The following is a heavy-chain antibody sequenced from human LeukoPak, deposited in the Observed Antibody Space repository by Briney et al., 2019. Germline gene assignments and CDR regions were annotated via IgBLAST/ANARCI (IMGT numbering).Heavy chain of an antibody. CDR1: GYTFTSYD. J-gene: IGHJ6*03. CDR3: ARGPNYAFWSGSYYYYMDV. Sequence: ASVKVSCKASGYTFTSYDINWVRQATGQGLEWMGWMNPNSGNTGYARKFQGRVTMTRSTSINTAYMELSSLRSEDTAVYYCARGPNYAFWSGSYYYYMDVWGKGTTVTVSS. D-gene: IGHD3-3*01. V-gene: IGHV1-8*01. CDR2: MNPNSGNT.